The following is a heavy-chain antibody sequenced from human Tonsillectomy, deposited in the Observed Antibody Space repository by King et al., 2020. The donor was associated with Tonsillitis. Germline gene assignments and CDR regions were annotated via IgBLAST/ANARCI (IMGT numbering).Heavy chain of an antibody. D-gene: IGHD3-3*01. CDR1: GGSISSSSYY. CDR3: AGRSKYYDFWSGSEWGMDV. Sequence: QLQESGPGLVKPSETLSLTCTVSGGSISSSSYYWGWIRQPPGKGLEWIGSIYYSGSTYYNPSLKSRVTISVDTSKNQFSLKLSSVTAADTAVYYCAGRSKYYDFWSGSEWGMDVWGQGTTVTVSS. CDR2: IYYSGST. J-gene: IGHJ6*02. V-gene: IGHV4-39*01.